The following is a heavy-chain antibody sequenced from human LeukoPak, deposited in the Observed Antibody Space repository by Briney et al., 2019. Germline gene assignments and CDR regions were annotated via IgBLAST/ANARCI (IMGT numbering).Heavy chain of an antibody. CDR3: AELGITMIGGV. CDR2: ISSSGSTI. CDR1: VFIFSSYS. Sequence: PGGSLRLSCAASVFIFSSYSMNCVRQAPGKGLGWVSYISSSGSTIYYADSVKGRFTISRDNAKNSLYLQMNSLRAEDTAVYYCAELGITMIGGVWGKGTTVTISS. V-gene: IGHV3-48*04. D-gene: IGHD3-10*02. J-gene: IGHJ6*04.